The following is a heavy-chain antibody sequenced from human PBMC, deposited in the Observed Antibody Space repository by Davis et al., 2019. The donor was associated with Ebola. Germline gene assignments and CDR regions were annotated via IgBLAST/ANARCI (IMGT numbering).Heavy chain of an antibody. Sequence: GESLKISCAASGFTFSSYAMSWVRQAPGKGLEWVAVIWYDGSNKYYADSVKGRFTISRDNSKNTLYLQMNSLRAEDTAVYYCARERWGSGWYPDFDYWGQGTLVTVSS. CDR2: IWYDGSNK. CDR3: ARERWGSGWYPDFDY. V-gene: IGHV3-33*08. D-gene: IGHD6-19*01. J-gene: IGHJ4*02. CDR1: GFTFSSYA.